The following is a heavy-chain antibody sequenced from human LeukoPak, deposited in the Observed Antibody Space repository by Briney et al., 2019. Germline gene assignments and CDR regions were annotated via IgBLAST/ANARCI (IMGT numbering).Heavy chain of an antibody. CDR1: GYTFTSYG. CDR2: INPSGGST. V-gene: IGHV1-46*01. Sequence: ASVKVSCKASGYTFTSYGISWVRQAPGQGLEWMGIINPSGGSTSYAQKFQGRVTMTRDTSTSTVYMELSSLRSEDTAVYYCAGFGYSYGYFGYWGQGTLVTVSS. D-gene: IGHD5-18*01. CDR3: AGFGYSYGYFGY. J-gene: IGHJ4*02.